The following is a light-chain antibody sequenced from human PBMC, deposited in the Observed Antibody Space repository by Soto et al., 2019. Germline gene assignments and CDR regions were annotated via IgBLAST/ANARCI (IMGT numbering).Light chain of an antibody. V-gene: IGLV2-14*01. J-gene: IGLJ1*01. Sequence: LTQPASVSGSPGQTITISCTGTSSDVGGYNYVSWYQQHPGKAPKLMIYEVSNRPSGVSNRFSGSKSGNTASLTISGLQAEDEADYYCSSYTSSSTRVFGTGTKVTV. CDR1: SSDVGGYNY. CDR2: EVS. CDR3: SSYTSSSTRV.